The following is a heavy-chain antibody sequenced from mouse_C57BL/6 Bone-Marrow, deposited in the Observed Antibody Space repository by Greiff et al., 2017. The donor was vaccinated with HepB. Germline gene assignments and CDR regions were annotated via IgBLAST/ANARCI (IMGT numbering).Heavy chain of an antibody. V-gene: IGHV10-1*01. CDR3: VRHAGYF. CDR2: IRSKSNNYAT. J-gene: IGHJ4*01. CDR1: GFSFNTYA. Sequence: EVKLMESGGGLVQPKGSLKLSCAASGFSFNTYAMNWVRQAPGKGLEWVARIRSKSNNYATYYAESVKDRFTISRDDSESMLYLQMNNLKTEDTAMYYCVRHAGYFWGQGTSVTVSS.